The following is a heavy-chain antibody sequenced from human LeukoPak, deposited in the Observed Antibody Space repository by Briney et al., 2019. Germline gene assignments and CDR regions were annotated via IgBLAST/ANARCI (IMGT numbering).Heavy chain of an antibody. Sequence: SETLSLTCAVSGYSISSGYYWGWIRQPPGKGLEWIGSIYHSGSTYYNPSLKSRVIISVDTSKNQFSLKLSSVTAADTAVYYCARHHLWFGEFQDAFDIWGQGTMVTVSS. V-gene: IGHV4-38-2*01. J-gene: IGHJ3*02. CDR3: ARHHLWFGEFQDAFDI. CDR2: IYHSGST. D-gene: IGHD3-10*01. CDR1: GYSISSGYY.